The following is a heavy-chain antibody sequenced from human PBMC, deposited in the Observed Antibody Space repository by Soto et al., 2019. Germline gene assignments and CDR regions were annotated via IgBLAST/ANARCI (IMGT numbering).Heavy chain of an antibody. D-gene: IGHD3-22*01. CDR1: GYTFTSYG. CDR3: ASSPNYYDSSGYCHY. J-gene: IGHJ4*02. Sequence: QVQLVQSGAEVKKPGASVKVSCKASGYTFTSYGISWVRQAPGQGLEWMGWISAYNGNTTYAQKLQGRVTMTTDTSTSTAYMELRSLRSDDTAVYYCASSPNYYDSSGYCHYWGQGTLVTVSS. CDR2: ISAYNGNT. V-gene: IGHV1-18*01.